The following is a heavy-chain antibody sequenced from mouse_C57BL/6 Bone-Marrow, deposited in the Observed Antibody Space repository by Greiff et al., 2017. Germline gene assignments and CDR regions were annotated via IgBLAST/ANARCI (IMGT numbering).Heavy chain of an antibody. D-gene: IGHD1-1*01. Sequence: VQLQQSGPELVKPGASVKISCKASGYSFTGYYMNWVKQSPEKSLEWIGEINPSTGGTTYNQKFKAKATLTVDKSSSTAYMQLKSLTSEDSAVYYCASEGVDWYFDVWGTGTTVTVSS. CDR3: ASEGVDWYFDV. CDR2: INPSTGGT. CDR1: GYSFTGYY. J-gene: IGHJ1*03. V-gene: IGHV1-42*01.